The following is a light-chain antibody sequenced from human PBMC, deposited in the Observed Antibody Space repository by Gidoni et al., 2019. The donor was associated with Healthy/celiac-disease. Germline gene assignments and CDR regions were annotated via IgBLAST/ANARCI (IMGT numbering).Light chain of an antibody. CDR1: QSVLSSSNNKNY. CDR3: QQYYSTPPT. V-gene: IGKV4-1*01. Sequence: DIVMTQSPDFLAVSLGERATINCKSSQSVLSSSNNKNYLAWYQQKPGQPPKLLIYWASTRESGVPDRFSGSGSGTDFTLTISSLQAEDVAVYYCQQYYSTPPTFGQGTKLEIK. CDR2: WAS. J-gene: IGKJ2*01.